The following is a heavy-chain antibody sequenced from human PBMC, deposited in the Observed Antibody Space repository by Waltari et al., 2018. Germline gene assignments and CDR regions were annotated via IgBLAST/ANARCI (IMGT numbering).Heavy chain of an antibody. Sequence: QVQLVQSGSELKKPGASVKVSCQASGYTFTSYAMNWVRQAPGQGLEWMGWINTNTGNPTYAQGFTGRFVFSLDTSVSTAYLQISSLKAEDTAVYYCAREAPYYDFWSGYHNWFDPWGQGTLVTVSS. CDR3: AREAPYYDFWSGYHNWFDP. CDR1: GYTFTSYA. V-gene: IGHV7-4-1*02. D-gene: IGHD3-3*01. CDR2: INTNTGNP. J-gene: IGHJ5*02.